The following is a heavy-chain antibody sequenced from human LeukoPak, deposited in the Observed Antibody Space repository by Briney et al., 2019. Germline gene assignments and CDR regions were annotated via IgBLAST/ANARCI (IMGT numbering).Heavy chain of an antibody. D-gene: IGHD5-12*01. V-gene: IGHV4-34*01. Sequence: SETLSLTCAVYGGSFSGYYWSWIRQPPGKGLEWIGEVNHSGSTNYNPTLKSRVTISVDTSKNQFSLKLSSVTAADTAVCYCARRGATILGFDYWGQGTLVTVSS. CDR1: GGSFSGYY. J-gene: IGHJ4*02. CDR3: ARRGATILGFDY. CDR2: VNHSGST.